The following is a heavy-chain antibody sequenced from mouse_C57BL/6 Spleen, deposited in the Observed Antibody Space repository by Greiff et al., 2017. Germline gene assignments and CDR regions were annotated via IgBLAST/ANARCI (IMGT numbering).Heavy chain of an antibody. Sequence: QVQLQQPGAELVMPGASVKLSCKASGYTFTSYWMHWVKQRPGQGLEWIGEIDPTDSDTNYNQKFKGKSTWTVDKSSSTAYMQLSSLTSEDSAVYYCAFSGAGAMDYWGQGTSVTVSS. CDR2: IDPTDSDT. CDR3: AFSGAGAMDY. D-gene: IGHD6-2*01. V-gene: IGHV1-69*01. J-gene: IGHJ4*01. CDR1: GYTFTSYW.